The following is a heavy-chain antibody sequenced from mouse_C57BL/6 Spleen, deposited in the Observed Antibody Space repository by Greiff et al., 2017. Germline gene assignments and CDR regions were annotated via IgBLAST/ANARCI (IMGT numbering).Heavy chain of an antibody. CDR2: INPYNGDT. Sequence: VQLQQSGPELVKPGASVQISCKASGYSFTGYFMNWVKQSHGTSLEWIGRINPYNGDTFYNQKFKGKATLTVDKSSSTDHMELLSLTSEYCAVYYCARGFITTVVARNYYAMDYWGQGTSVTVSS. CDR1: GYSFTGYF. CDR3: ARGFITTVVARNYYAMDY. J-gene: IGHJ4*01. D-gene: IGHD1-1*01. V-gene: IGHV1-37*01.